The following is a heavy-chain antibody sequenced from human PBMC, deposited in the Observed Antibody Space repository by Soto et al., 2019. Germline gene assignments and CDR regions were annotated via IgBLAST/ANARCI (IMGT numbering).Heavy chain of an antibody. J-gene: IGHJ6*02. CDR1: EGNVSSYD. CDR2: IYYSGST. D-gene: IGHD6-19*01. CDR3: ARQWPKGYYYYVMDV. Sequence: VAEGNVSSYDGSWIRQNQGKGLEWIGYIYYSGSTNYNPSLKSRVTISVDTSKNQFSLKLSSVTAADTAVYYFARQWPKGYYYYVMDVWGQGTTVTVSS. V-gene: IGHV4-59*02.